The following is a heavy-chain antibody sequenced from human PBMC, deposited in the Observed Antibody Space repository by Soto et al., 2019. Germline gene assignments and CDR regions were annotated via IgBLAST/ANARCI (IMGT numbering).Heavy chain of an antibody. CDR2: IIVHNGKT. CDR3: ARGRSSSRDDVNNPFDI. Sequence: VQLMQSGAEVRKPGASVKVSCKASGYTFTRYGLTWVRQAPGQGLEWLGWIIVHNGKTRNAQKLQGRVSMTTDTTANTGLLELRSLRAHDTELYFCARGRSSSRDDVNNPFDIWGQGTLITVS. V-gene: IGHV1-18*01. D-gene: IGHD6-13*01. CDR1: GYTFTRYG. J-gene: IGHJ3*02.